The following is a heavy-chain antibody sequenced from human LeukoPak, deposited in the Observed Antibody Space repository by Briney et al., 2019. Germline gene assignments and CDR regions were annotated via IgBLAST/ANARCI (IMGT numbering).Heavy chain of an antibody. V-gene: IGHV1-69*13. CDR2: IIPIFGTA. Sequence: GASVKVSCKASGGTFSSYAISWVRQAPGQGLEWMGGIIPIFGTANYAQKFQGRVTITADESTSTAYMELSSLRSEDTAVYYCARDDGHIVATITGVYYYYMDVWGKGTTVTVSS. CDR3: ARDDGHIVATITGVYYYYMDV. CDR1: GGTFSSYA. D-gene: IGHD5-12*01. J-gene: IGHJ6*03.